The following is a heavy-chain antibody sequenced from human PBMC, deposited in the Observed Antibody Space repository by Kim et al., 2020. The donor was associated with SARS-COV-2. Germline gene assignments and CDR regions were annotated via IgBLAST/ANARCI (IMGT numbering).Heavy chain of an antibody. V-gene: IGHV3-30-3*01. D-gene: IGHD3-10*01. Sequence: GGSLRLSCAASGFTFSSYAMHWVRQAPGKGLEWVAVISYDGSNKYFADSVKGRFTISRDNSKNTLYLQMNSLRDEDTAVYYCARGHPLYYGSAQFDYWG. J-gene: IGHJ4*01. CDR3: ARGHPLYYGSAQFDY. CDR2: ISYDGSNK. CDR1: GFTFSSYA.